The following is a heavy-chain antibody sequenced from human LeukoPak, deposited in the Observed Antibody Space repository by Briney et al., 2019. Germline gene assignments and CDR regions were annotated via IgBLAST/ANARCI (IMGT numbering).Heavy chain of an antibody. Sequence: PSETLTLTCTVSGGSISSGGYCWSWIRQHPGKGLEWIGYIDYSRSTYYYPSLQIPISIAVDTSKNQFSLKLNSMTAADTAVYYCARDSTDYYYDSSGYPDAFDIWGQGTMVTVSS. CDR1: GGSISSGGYC. J-gene: IGHJ3*02. CDR3: ARDSTDYYYDSSGYPDAFDI. CDR2: IDYSRST. V-gene: IGHV4-31*01. D-gene: IGHD3-22*01.